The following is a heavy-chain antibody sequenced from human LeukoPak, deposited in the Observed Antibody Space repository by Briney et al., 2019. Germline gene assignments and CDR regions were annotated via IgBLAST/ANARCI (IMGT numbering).Heavy chain of an antibody. CDR2: INPNSGVT. Sequence: GASLKVSCRTSGYTFTGYYIHWVRQAPGQGFDWMGRINPNSGVTYYAQKFQGRVTVTRDTSISTVYMEMRRLRSDDMAVYYCARNYRWLGHSSGYSSPDYWGQGTLVTVSS. CDR3: ARNYRWLGHSSGYSSPDY. D-gene: IGHD3-22*01. CDR1: GYTFTGYY. V-gene: IGHV1-2*06. J-gene: IGHJ4*02.